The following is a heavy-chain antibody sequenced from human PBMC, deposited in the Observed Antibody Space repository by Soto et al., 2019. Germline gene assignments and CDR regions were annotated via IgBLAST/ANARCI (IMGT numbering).Heavy chain of an antibody. J-gene: IGHJ6*02. D-gene: IGHD3-9*01. CDR3: ARDLVPKHPHFDWLLSQYYYYGMDV. CDR2: ISSSSSYI. CDR1: GFTFSSYS. Sequence: PTPPPAPSGFTFSSYSMNWVRQAPGKGLEWVSSISSSSSYIYYADSVKGRFTISRDNAKNSLYLQMNSLRAEDTAVYYCARDLVPKHPHFDWLLSQYYYYGMDVWGQGTTVTVSS. V-gene: IGHV3-21*01.